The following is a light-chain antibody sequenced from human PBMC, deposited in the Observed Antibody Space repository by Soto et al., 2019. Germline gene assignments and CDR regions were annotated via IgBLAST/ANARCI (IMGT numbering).Light chain of an antibody. CDR3: AAWDDSLNGYV. CDR2: YDN. V-gene: IGLV1-36*01. Sequence: QSVLTQPPSVSEAPRQRVTISCSGSSSNIGNNAVNWYQQLPGKAPKLLMFYDNLLPSGVSDRFSGSKSGTSASLAISGLQSEDEADYYCAAWDDSLNGYVFGTGTKVTV. CDR1: SSNIGNNA. J-gene: IGLJ1*01.